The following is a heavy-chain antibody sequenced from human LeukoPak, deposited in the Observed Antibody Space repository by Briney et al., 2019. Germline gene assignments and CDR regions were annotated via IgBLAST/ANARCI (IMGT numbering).Heavy chain of an antibody. Sequence: ASVKVSCKVSGYTLTELSMHWVRQAPGKGLEWMGGFDPEDGETIYAQKFQGRVTMTEDTSTNTAYMELSSLRSEDTAVYYCATANYYDSSGYYYEWFDPWGQGTLVTVSS. J-gene: IGHJ5*02. CDR2: FDPEDGET. CDR3: ATANYYDSSGYYYEWFDP. D-gene: IGHD3-22*01. CDR1: GYTLTELS. V-gene: IGHV1-24*01.